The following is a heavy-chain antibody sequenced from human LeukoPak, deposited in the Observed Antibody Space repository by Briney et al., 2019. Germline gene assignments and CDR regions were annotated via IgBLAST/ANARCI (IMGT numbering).Heavy chain of an antibody. CDR3: AGLRRVLQRLLDL. J-gene: IGHJ4*02. CDR1: GGSFSGYY. Sequence: SETLSLTCAVYGGSFSGYYLNWIRQPPGKGLEWIGEINHSGSTTYNPSIKSRVTILVDTSETQFSFKLRAVTASDTAVYYCAGLRRVLQRLLDLWGQET. V-gene: IGHV4-34*01. CDR2: INHSGST. D-gene: IGHD2-21*02.